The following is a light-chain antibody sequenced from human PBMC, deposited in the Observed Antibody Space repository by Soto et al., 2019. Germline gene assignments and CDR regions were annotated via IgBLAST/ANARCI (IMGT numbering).Light chain of an antibody. J-gene: IGLJ1*01. V-gene: IGLV2-14*01. CDR1: SSDVGGYNY. Sequence: QSVLTQPASLSGSPGQSITISCTGTSSDVGGYNYVSWYRQHPGKAPKLMIYDVSNRPSGVSNRFSGSKSGNTASLTISGLQAEDEADYYCSSYTSSSTLYVFGTGTKVTVL. CDR2: DVS. CDR3: SSYTSSSTLYV.